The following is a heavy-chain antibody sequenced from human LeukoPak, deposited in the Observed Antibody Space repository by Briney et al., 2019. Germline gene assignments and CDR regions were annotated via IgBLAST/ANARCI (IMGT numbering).Heavy chain of an antibody. V-gene: IGHV3-30*02. CDR3: AKVGISSKSAFDI. Sequence: GGSLRLSCAASGFTFSSYSMNWVRQAPGKGLEWVAFIRYDGSNKYYADSVKGRFTTSRDNSKNTLYLQMNSLRAEDTAVYYCAKVGISSKSAFDIWGQGTMVTVSS. CDR2: IRYDGSNK. J-gene: IGHJ3*02. D-gene: IGHD2-2*01. CDR1: GFTFSSYS.